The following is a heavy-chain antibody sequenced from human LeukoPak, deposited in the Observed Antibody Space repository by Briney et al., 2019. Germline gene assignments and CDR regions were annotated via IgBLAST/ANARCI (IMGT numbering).Heavy chain of an antibody. CDR1: GGSFSGYY. D-gene: IGHD3-22*01. CDR3: ARRPRFSMIVGDY. V-gene: IGHV4-34*01. Sequence: KPSETLSLTCAVYGGSFSGYYWSWIRQPPGKGLEWIGEINHSGSTNYNPSLKSRVTISVDTSKNQFSLKLSSVTAAVTAVYHCARRPRFSMIVGDYWGQGTLVTVSS. J-gene: IGHJ4*02. CDR2: INHSGST.